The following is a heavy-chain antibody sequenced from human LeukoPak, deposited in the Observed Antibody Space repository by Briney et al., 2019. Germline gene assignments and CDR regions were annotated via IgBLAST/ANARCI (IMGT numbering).Heavy chain of an antibody. Sequence: PSETLSLTCTVSGGSISGSNYYWGWIRQPPGKGLEWIGNIYYSGSTYYNPSLKSRVAIPVDTSKNQLSLKLSSVTAADTAVYYCARLLGDCSGGSCYFFDYWGQGTLVTVSS. J-gene: IGHJ4*02. CDR2: IYYSGST. V-gene: IGHV4-39*01. CDR3: ARLLGDCSGGSCYFFDY. D-gene: IGHD2-15*01. CDR1: GGSISGSNYY.